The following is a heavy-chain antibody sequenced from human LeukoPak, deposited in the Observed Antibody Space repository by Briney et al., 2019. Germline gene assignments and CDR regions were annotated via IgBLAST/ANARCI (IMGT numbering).Heavy chain of an antibody. CDR2: ISAYNGNK. D-gene: IGHD6-13*01. CDR3: ARDRGRIGAAGTDY. CDR1: GYTFTRYG. V-gene: IGHV1-18*01. J-gene: IGHJ4*02. Sequence: ASVKVSCKASGYTFTRYGISRVRQAPGQGLEWMGGISAYNGNKNYAQKLQRRVTMTTDTSTSTAYMELRSLRSDDTAVYYCARDRGRIGAAGTDYWGQGTLVTVSS.